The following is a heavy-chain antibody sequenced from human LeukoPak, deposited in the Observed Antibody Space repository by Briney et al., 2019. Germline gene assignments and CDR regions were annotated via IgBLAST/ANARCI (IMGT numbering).Heavy chain of an antibody. V-gene: IGHV1-18*01. D-gene: IGHD3-3*01. Sequence: GASVNVSCKASGYTFTSYGISWVRQAPGQGLEGMGWISAYNGNTNYAQKLQGRVTMTTDTSTSTAYMELRSLRSDDTAVYYCARDGPDFWSGYRYFDYWGQGTLVTVSS. J-gene: IGHJ4*02. CDR3: ARDGPDFWSGYRYFDY. CDR2: ISAYNGNT. CDR1: GYTFTSYG.